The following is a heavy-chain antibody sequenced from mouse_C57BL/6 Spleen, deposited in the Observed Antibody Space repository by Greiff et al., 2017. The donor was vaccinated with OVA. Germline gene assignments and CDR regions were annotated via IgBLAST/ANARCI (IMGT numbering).Heavy chain of an antibody. J-gene: IGHJ4*01. Sequence: VQLQQSGAEFVMPGASVKLSCKASGHTFTTYWMHWVKQRPGQGLEWIGEIAPSDSYTNYNQKFKGKSTLSVDKSSSTVYMQLSSLTSEDSAVYYCARKHYYTMDYWGQGTSVTVSS. CDR2: IAPSDSYT. CDR3: ARKHYYTMDY. V-gene: IGHV1-69*01. CDR1: GHTFTTYW.